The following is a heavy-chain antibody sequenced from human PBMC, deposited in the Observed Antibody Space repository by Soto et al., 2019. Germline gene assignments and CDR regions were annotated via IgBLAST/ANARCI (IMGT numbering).Heavy chain of an antibody. Sequence: PVGSLRLSCAASGFTFSSYGMHWFRQAPVKGLEWVAFISYDGSNKYYADSVKGRFTISRDNSKNTLYLQMNSLRAEDTAVYYCAKANTYYGMDVWGQGTTVTV. CDR3: AKANTYYGMDV. CDR1: GFTFSSYG. V-gene: IGHV3-30*18. CDR2: ISYDGSNK. J-gene: IGHJ6*02.